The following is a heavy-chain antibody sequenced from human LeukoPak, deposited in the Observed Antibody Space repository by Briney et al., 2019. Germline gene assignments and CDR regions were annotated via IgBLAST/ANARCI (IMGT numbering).Heavy chain of an antibody. CDR3: ARGGPGYSSGWYTYFDY. D-gene: IGHD6-19*01. V-gene: IGHV1-2*02. J-gene: IGHJ4*02. CDR2: INPNSGGT. Sequence: GASVKVSCKASGYTFTGYYMHWVRQAPGQGLEWMGWINPNSGGTNYAQKFQGGVTMTRDTSISTAYMELSRLRSDDTAVYYCARGGPGYSSGWYTYFDYWGQGTLVTVSS. CDR1: GYTFTGYY.